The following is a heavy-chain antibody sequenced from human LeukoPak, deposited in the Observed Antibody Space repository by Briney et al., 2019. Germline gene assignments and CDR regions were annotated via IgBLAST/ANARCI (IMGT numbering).Heavy chain of an antibody. J-gene: IGHJ5*02. D-gene: IGHD6-13*01. CDR3: ARHPYGAAAGS. Sequence: SETLSLTCTASGGSVSSDYWSWIRQPPGKGLEWIGYISSSGSTKYNPSLKSRVTISVDTSKNQFSLQLKSVTAADTAVYYCARHPYGAAAGSWGQGTLVTVSS. CDR2: ISSSGST. V-gene: IGHV4-59*08. CDR1: GGSVSSDY.